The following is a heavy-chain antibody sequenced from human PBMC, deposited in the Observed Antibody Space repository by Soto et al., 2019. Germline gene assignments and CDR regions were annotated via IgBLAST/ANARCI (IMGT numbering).Heavy chain of an antibody. J-gene: IGHJ6*02. CDR2: ISAYNGNT. Sequence: AASVKVSCKASGYTFTSYGISWVRQAPGQGLEWMGWISAYNGNTNYAQKLQGRVTMTTDTSTSTAYMELRSLRSDDTAVYYCARGDMATAYYYGMDVWGQGTTVTVSS. D-gene: IGHD5-18*01. CDR1: GYTFTSYG. V-gene: IGHV1-18*04. CDR3: ARGDMATAYYYGMDV.